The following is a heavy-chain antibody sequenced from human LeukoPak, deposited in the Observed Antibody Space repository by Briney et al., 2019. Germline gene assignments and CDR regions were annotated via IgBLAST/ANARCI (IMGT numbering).Heavy chain of an antibody. CDR2: INHSGST. CDR3: ARGLRRCSSTSCYKMTYNWFDP. D-gene: IGHD2-2*02. V-gene: IGHV4-34*01. J-gene: IGHJ5*02. CDR1: GGSFSGYY. Sequence: SETLSLTCAVYGGSFSGYYWSWIRQPPGKGLEWIGEINHSGSTNYNPSLKSRVTISVDTSKNQFSLKLSSVTAADTAVYYCARGLRRCSSTSCYKMTYNWFDPWGQGTLVTVSS.